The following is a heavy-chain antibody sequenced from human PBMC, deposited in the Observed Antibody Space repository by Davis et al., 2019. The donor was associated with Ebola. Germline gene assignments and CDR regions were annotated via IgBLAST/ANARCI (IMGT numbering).Heavy chain of an antibody. CDR2: ISYDGSNK. Sequence: GESLKISCAASGFTFSSYAMHWVRQAPGKGLEWVAVISYDGSNKYYADSVKGRFTISRDNSKNTLYLQMSRLRAEDTAVYYCATTPQYSSGQNKPFDYWGQGTLVTVSS. CDR1: GFTFSSYA. V-gene: IGHV3-30*04. D-gene: IGHD6-19*01. CDR3: ATTPQYSSGQNKPFDY. J-gene: IGHJ4*02.